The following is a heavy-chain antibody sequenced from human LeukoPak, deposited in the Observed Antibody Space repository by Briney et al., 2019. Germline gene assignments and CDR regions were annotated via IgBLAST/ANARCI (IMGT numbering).Heavy chain of an antibody. CDR2: INPNSGGT. CDR1: GYTFTGYY. Sequence: ASVKVSCKASGYTFTGYYMHWVRQAPGQGLEWMGWINPNSGGTNYAQKFQGTVTMTRDTSISTAYMELSRLRSDDTAVYYCARDLGVVAAVADENWFDPWGQGTLVTVSS. D-gene: IGHD2-15*01. J-gene: IGHJ5*02. CDR3: ARDLGVVAAVADENWFDP. V-gene: IGHV1-2*02.